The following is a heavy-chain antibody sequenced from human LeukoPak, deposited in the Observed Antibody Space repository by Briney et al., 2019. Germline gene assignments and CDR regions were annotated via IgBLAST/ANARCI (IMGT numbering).Heavy chain of an antibody. CDR1: GYTFTSYA. D-gene: IGHD4-17*01. J-gene: IGHJ4*02. V-gene: IGHV7-4-1*02. Sequence: ASVKVSCKASGYTFTSYAMNWVRQAPGQGLEWMGWINTNTGNPTYAQGFTGRFVFSLDTSVSTAYLQISSLKAEDTAVYYCVTQGRTTVTTPPRWGQGTLVTVSS. CDR3: VTQGRTTVTTPPR. CDR2: INTNTGNP.